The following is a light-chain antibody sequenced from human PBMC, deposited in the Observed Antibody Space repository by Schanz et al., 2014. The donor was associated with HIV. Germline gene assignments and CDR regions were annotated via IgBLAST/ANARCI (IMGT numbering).Light chain of an antibody. Sequence: QSVLTQPPSVSGTPGQRVTISCSGSSSNVGSNTVNWYQHLPGTAPKLLMYANNQRASGVPDRFSGSGSGTSASLAITGLQSEDESDFFCATWDDSLDGWVFGGGTKLTVL. V-gene: IGLV1-44*01. J-gene: IGLJ3*02. CDR1: SSNVGSNT. CDR2: ANN. CDR3: ATWDDSLDGWV.